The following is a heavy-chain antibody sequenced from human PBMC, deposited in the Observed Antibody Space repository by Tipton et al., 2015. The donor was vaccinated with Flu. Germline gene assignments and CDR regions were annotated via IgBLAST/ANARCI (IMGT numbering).Heavy chain of an antibody. CDR2: ISYDGGNK. V-gene: IGHV3-30*18. CDR1: GFTFSSYG. J-gene: IGHJ4*02. CDR3: EKDRPSYGITGPFDY. Sequence: RSLRLSCAASGFTFSSYGMHWVRQAPGKGLEWVAVISYDGGNKYYAVSVKGRFTISRDNSKNTLYLQMNSLRAEDAAVYYCEKDRPSYGITGPFDYWGPGNQVTVSS. D-gene: IGHD1-14*01.